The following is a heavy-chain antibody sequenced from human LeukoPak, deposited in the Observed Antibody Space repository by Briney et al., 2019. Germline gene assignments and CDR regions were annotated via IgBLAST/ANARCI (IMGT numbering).Heavy chain of an antibody. J-gene: IGHJ5*02. D-gene: IGHD2-8*01. CDR1: GFNVSRNY. Sequence: GGSLRLSCAASGFNVSRNYMTWVRQAPGKGLEWVSVIYIGGSTYYAGSVKGRFTISRDDSKNTLYLQMNSLRAEDTAVYYCARGGYCPNSCYWFDPWGQGTLVTVSS. V-gene: IGHV3-66*02. CDR2: IYIGGST. CDR3: ARGGYCPNSCYWFDP.